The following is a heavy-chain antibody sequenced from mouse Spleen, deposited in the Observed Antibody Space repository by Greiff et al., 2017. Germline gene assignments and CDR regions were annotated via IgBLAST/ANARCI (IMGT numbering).Heavy chain of an antibody. Sequence: VQLKESGAELVRPGASVKLSCTASGLNIKDDYMHWVKQRPEQGLEWIGWIDPENGDTEYASKFQGKATITADTSSNTAYLQLSSLTSEDTAVYYCTPITTATGFAYWGQGTLVTVSA. CDR1: GLNIKDDY. CDR3: TPITTATGFAY. D-gene: IGHD1-2*01. V-gene: IGHV14-4*01. CDR2: IDPENGDT. J-gene: IGHJ3*01.